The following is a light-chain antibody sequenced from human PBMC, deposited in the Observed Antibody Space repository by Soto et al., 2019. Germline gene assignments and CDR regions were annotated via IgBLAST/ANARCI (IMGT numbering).Light chain of an antibody. V-gene: IGKV2-28*01. CDR2: LGS. J-gene: IGKJ2*01. CDR1: QSLLHSNGYNY. Sequence: DIVMTQSPLSLPVTPGEPASISCRSSQSLLHSNGYNYLDWYLQKPGQSPQLLIYLGSNRASWVPDRFSGSGSGTDVTLKISRVEAEDVGVYYCMQALQTPYTCGQGTKLEIK. CDR3: MQALQTPYT.